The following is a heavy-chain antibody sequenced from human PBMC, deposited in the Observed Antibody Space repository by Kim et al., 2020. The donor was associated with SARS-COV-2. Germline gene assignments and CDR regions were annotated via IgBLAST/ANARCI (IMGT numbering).Heavy chain of an antibody. D-gene: IGHD6-19*01. J-gene: IGHJ2*01. CDR1: GGSLSSSSYY. CDR2: AYYIGNT. V-gene: IGHV4-39*01. CDR3: ARHQRYRSGWYV. Sequence: SETLSLTCTVSGGSLSSSSYYWGWIRQPPGQGLEWIGTAYYIGNTYYNPSLKSRVTISVDTSKNQFSLKLGSVTAADTAVYYCARHQRYRSGWYV.